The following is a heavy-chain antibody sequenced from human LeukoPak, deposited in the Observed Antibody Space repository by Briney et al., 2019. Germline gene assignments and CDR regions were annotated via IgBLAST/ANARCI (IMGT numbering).Heavy chain of an antibody. J-gene: IGHJ5*02. V-gene: IGHV3-33*06. Sequence: GRSLRLSCAASGFTFSSNGMHWVRQAPGKGLEWVAVIWYDGSNKYYADSVKGRFTISRDNSKNTLYLQMNSLRAEDTAVYYCAKGTWYYDFWSGYLSSPHNWFDPWGQGTLVTVSS. D-gene: IGHD3-3*01. CDR2: IWYDGSNK. CDR3: AKGTWYYDFWSGYLSSPHNWFDP. CDR1: GFTFSSNG.